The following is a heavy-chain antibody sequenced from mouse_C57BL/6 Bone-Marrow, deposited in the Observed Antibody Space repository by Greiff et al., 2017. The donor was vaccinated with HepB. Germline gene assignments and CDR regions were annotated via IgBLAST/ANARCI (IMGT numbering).Heavy chain of an antibody. CDR2: IDPNSGGT. D-gene: IGHD1-1*01. CDR1: GYTFTSYW. J-gene: IGHJ2*01. CDR3: ARKLGGSLYYFDY. Sequence: VKLQQPGAELVKPGASVKLSCKASGYTFTSYWMHWVKQRPGRGLEWIGRIDPNSGGTKYNEKFKSKATLTVDKPSSTAYMQLSSLTSEDSAVYYCARKLGGSLYYFDYWGQGTTLTVSS. V-gene: IGHV1-72*01.